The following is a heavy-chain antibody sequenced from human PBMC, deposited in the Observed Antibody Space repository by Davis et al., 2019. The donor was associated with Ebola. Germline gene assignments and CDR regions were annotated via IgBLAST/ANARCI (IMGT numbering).Heavy chain of an antibody. V-gene: IGHV3-48*02. D-gene: IGHD3-3*01. CDR3: ARDRDLWSGYSGSFDL. CDR2: IIGSSGTV. J-gene: IGHJ4*02. CDR1: GFTFSTNN. Sequence: GESLKISCAASGFTFSTNNMNWVRQAPGKGLEWIAYIIGSSGTVHYADSLKGRFTISRDNAKNSLYLQMNSLRDEDTAVYYCARDRDLWSGYSGSFDLWGQGTQVTVSP.